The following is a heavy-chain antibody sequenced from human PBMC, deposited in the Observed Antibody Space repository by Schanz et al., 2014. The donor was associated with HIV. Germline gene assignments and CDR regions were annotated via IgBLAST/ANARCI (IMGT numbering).Heavy chain of an antibody. CDR3: ARDYHWNWFDP. Sequence: VQLVESGGGLIQPGGSLRLSCVFSGFTVSNNHLSWVRQAPGKGLEWLANIKLDGSEKYYVDSVKGRFTISRDNTKNSLYLQMNSLRAEDTAVYYCARDYHWNWFDPWGQGTLVTVSS. V-gene: IGHV3-7*01. CDR2: IKLDGSEK. J-gene: IGHJ5*02. D-gene: IGHD1-20*01. CDR1: GFTVSNNH.